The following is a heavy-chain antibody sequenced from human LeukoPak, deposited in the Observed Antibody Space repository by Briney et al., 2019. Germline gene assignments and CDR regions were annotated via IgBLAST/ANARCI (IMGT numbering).Heavy chain of an antibody. CDR1: GGSISSSSYY. J-gene: IGHJ4*02. Sequence: SETLSLTCTVSGGSISSSSYYWGWIRQPPGKGLEWIGSIYYSGSTYYNPSLKSRVTISVDTSKNQFSLKLSSVTAADTAVYCCARLVLDGPFDYWGQGTLVTVSS. V-gene: IGHV4-39*01. CDR3: ARLVLDGPFDY. CDR2: IYYSGST. D-gene: IGHD5-24*01.